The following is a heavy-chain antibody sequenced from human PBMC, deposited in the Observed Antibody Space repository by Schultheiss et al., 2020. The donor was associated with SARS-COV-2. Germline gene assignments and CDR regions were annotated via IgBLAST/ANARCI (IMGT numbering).Heavy chain of an antibody. CDR2: ISPYNGNT. Sequence: ASVKVSCKTSGYTFTSFGISWVRQAPGQGLEWMGWISPYNGNTNNARKLKGRVTMTADTSTNTVYMELRSLRSDDTALYYCPSKMTGTTDAFDYWGQGTLVTVSS. CDR3: PSKMTGTTDAFDY. J-gene: IGHJ4*02. V-gene: IGHV1-18*01. CDR1: GYTFTSFG. D-gene: IGHD1-7*01.